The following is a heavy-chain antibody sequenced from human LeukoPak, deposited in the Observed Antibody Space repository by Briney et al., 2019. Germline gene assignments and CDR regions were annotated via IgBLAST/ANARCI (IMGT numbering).Heavy chain of an antibody. CDR2: IKQDGSEK. CDR3: ARATRMGSERALTRPAAFDY. J-gene: IGHJ4*02. V-gene: IGHV3-7*01. CDR1: GFTFSSYW. D-gene: IGHD3-16*01. Sequence: PGGSLRLSCAASGFTFSSYWMSWVRQAPGKGLEWVANIKQDGSEKYYVDSVKGRFTISRDNAKNSLYLQMNSLRAEDTAVYYCARATRMGSERALTRPAAFDYWGQGTLVTVSS.